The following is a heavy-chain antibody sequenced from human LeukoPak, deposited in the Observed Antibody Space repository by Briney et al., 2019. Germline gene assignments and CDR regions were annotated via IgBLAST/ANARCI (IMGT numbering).Heavy chain of an antibody. CDR1: GGSISSYY. D-gene: IGHD3-22*01. V-gene: IGHV4-59*01. J-gene: IGHJ4*02. Sequence: PSETLSLTCTVSGGSISSYYWSWIRQPPGKGLEWIGYIYYSGSTNYNPSLKSRVTISVDTSKNQFSLKLSSVTAADTAVYYCAREEYYDSSGLHDYWGQGTLVTVSS. CDR3: AREEYYDSSGLHDY. CDR2: IYYSGST.